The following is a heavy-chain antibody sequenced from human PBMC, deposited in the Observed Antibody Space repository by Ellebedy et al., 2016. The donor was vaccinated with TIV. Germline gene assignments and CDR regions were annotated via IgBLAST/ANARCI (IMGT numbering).Heavy chain of an antibody. CDR1: GYSFTNYG. V-gene: IGHV1-18*01. CDR3: ARERGRTGTDF. CDR2: ISPYTGHT. D-gene: IGHD1-1*01. J-gene: IGHJ4*02. Sequence: AASVKVSCKASGYSFTNYGSSWVRQAPGQGLEWVGWISPYTGHTNYAQKFQDKATMTTDTSTNKAYLEVRSLRSDDTAVYYCARERGRTGTDFWGQGTLVTVTS.